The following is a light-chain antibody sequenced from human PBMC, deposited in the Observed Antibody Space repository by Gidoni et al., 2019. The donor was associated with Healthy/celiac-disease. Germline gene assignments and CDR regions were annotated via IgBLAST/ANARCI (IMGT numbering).Light chain of an antibody. CDR1: SSAVGGYHY. J-gene: IGLJ1*01. CDR3: SSYTSSSTQV. Sequence: QSALTQPASVSGPPGQSSTISCTGTSSAVGGYHYVSWYQQHPAKTPKLMISYVSKRPSGVSNRFSGSKSGNTASLSISGLQAEDEADYYCSSYTSSSTQVFGTGTKVTVL. V-gene: IGLV2-14*03. CDR2: YVS.